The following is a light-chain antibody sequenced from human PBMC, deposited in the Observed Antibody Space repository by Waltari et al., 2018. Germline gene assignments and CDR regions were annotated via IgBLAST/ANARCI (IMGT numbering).Light chain of an antibody. CDR3: QQSYSTPMYT. V-gene: IGKV1-39*01. Sequence: DIQMTQSPSSLSASVGDRVTIPCRASQSISSYLNWYQQKPRKAPKLLIYAASSLQSGVPSRFSGRGSGTDYTLTISSLQPEDFATYYCQQSYSTPMYTFGQGTKLEIK. CDR2: AAS. J-gene: IGKJ2*01. CDR1: QSISSY.